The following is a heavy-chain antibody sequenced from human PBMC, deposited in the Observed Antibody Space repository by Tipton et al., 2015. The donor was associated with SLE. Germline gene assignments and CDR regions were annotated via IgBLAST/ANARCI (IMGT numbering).Heavy chain of an antibody. CDR1: GGSFSDYY. D-gene: IGHD7-27*01. V-gene: IGHV4-34*10. Sequence: TLSLTCAVYGGSFSDYYWSWIRQTPGEGLEWIGEINHTGGTNYNPSLESRVTMSVDTSKNQFSLKLSSVTAADMAVYYCARDPNGGYGSFDYWGLGALVTVSS. J-gene: IGHJ4*02. CDR3: ARDPNGGYGSFDY. CDR2: INHTGGT.